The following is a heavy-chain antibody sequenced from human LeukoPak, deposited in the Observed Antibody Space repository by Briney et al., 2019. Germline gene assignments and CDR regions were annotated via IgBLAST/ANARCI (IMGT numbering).Heavy chain of an antibody. V-gene: IGHV4-4*07. Sequence: NPSETLSLTCTVSGASVSSYYWIWIRQPAGRGLERIGRIDASGSTNYNPSLKSRVTMSVDSSKNQFSLKVSSVTAADTAVYYCARKDGDIWGQGTMVTVSS. CDR3: ARKDGDI. CDR1: GASVSSYY. CDR2: IDASGST. J-gene: IGHJ3*02. D-gene: IGHD5-24*01.